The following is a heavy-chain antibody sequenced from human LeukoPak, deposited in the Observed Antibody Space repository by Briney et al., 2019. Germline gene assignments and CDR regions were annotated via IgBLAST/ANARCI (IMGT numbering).Heavy chain of an antibody. CDR1: GFTFSDYY. Sequence: GGSLRLSCAASGFTFSDYYMDWVRQAPGKGLEWVSGINWNGVSTGYADSVKGRFTISRDNAKNSLYLQMNSLRAEDTALYYCARSPRIIIVRGLISYYYMDVWGKGTTVTVSS. CDR3: ARSPRIIIVRGLISYYYMDV. D-gene: IGHD3-10*01. V-gene: IGHV3-20*04. J-gene: IGHJ6*03. CDR2: INWNGVST.